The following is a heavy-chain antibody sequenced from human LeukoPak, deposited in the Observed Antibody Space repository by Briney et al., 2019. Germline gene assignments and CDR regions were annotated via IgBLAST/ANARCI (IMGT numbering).Heavy chain of an antibody. D-gene: IGHD5-24*01. V-gene: IGHV3-48*03. CDR3: ARRNGVATITGVGYYYYYYMDV. Sequence: GGSLRLSCAASGFTFSSYEMNWVRQAPGKGLEWVSYISSSGSTIYYADSVKGRFTISRDNAKNSLYLQMNSLRAEDTAVYYCARRNGVATITGVGYYYYYYMDVWGKGTTVTIS. CDR1: GFTFSSYE. J-gene: IGHJ6*03. CDR2: ISSSGSTI.